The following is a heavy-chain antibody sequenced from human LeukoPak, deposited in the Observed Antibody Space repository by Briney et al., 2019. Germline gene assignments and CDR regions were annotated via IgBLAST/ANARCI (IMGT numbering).Heavy chain of an antibody. CDR1: GGSISSSSYY. CDR2: IYYSGST. D-gene: IGHD3-3*01. Sequence: PSETLSLTCTVSGGSISSSSYYWGWIRQPPGKGLEWIGSIYYSGSTYYNPSLRSRVAMSLNRPNNQFSLSLAAVTAANPPVYYCRGASRPFCLFAYWGQGVLVTVSS. V-gene: IGHV4-39*07. J-gene: IGHJ4*02. CDR3: RGASRPFCLFAY.